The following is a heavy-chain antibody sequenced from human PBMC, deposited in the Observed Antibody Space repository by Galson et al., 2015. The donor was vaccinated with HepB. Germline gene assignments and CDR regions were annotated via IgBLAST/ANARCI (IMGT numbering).Heavy chain of an antibody. CDR3: ARDASTSILRPARCGFDP. Sequence: SVKVSCKASGYTFTSYGISWVRQAPGQGLEWMGWISAYNGNTNYAQKLQGRVTMTTDTSTSTAYMELRSLRSDDTAVYYCARDASTSILRPARCGFDPWGQGTLVTVSS. CDR2: ISAYNGNT. D-gene: IGHD3-3*01. J-gene: IGHJ5*02. V-gene: IGHV1-18*01. CDR1: GYTFTSYG.